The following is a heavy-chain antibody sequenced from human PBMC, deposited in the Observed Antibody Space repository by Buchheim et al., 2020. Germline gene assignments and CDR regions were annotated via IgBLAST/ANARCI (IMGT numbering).Heavy chain of an antibody. J-gene: IGHJ4*02. CDR2: IRYDGSNK. CDR1: GFTFSSYG. D-gene: IGHD1-26*01. Sequence: QVQLVESGGGVVQPGRPLRLSCAASGFTFSSYGMHWVRQAPGKGLEWVAFIRYDGSNKYYADSVKGRFTISRDNPKNTLYLQMNSLRAEDTAVYYCAKNPLPRELLPDYWGQGTL. CDR3: AKNPLPRELLPDY. V-gene: IGHV3-30*02.